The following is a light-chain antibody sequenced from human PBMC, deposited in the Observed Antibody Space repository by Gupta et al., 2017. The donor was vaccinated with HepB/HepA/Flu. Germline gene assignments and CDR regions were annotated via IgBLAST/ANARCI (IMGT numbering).Light chain of an antibody. Sequence: QVVLRQSPSASASLVASLTLTCTLSSGHSSYAIAWQQQQPKKGPRFLMKLNSDGRHSKGDGIPERFSGSSSGAERYLTISSLQSEDEADYYCQTWGAGIVVFGGGTKLTGL. J-gene: IGLJ2*01. V-gene: IGLV4-69*01. CDR2: LNSDGRH. CDR1: SGHSSYA. CDR3: QTWGAGIVV.